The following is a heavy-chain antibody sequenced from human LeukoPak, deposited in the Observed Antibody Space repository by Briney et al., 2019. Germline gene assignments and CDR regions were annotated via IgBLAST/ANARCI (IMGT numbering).Heavy chain of an antibody. CDR2: ISHDGSNK. Sequence: GRSLPLSRAASLFTFSSYPMHWVRQAPARGLEWVAIISHDGSNKYYADSVKGLCTISRDNSKNTLYLQMNSLRAEDTAVYYCARKNADYDFWSGLSYFDYWGQGTLVTVSS. CDR3: ARKNADYDFWSGLSYFDY. D-gene: IGHD3-3*01. V-gene: IGHV3-30*04. CDR1: LFTFSSYP. J-gene: IGHJ4*02.